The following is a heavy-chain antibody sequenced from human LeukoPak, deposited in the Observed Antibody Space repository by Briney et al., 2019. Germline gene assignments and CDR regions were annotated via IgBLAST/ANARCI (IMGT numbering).Heavy chain of an antibody. D-gene: IGHD6-13*01. Sequence: GASVKVSCKASGYTFTSYDINWVRQATGQGLEWMGWMNPNSGNTGYAQKFQGRVTMTRNTSISTAYMELSSLRSEDTAVYYCARGLRGSSGRQREYYFDYWGQGTLVTVS. CDR3: ARGLRGSSGRQREYYFDY. CDR1: GYTFTSYD. J-gene: IGHJ4*02. V-gene: IGHV1-8*01. CDR2: MNPNSGNT.